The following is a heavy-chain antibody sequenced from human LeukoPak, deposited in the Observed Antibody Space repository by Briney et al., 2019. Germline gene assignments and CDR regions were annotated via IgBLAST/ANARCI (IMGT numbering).Heavy chain of an antibody. V-gene: IGHV3-30*02. CDR1: GFTFSSYG. D-gene: IGHD2-15*01. CDR3: AKGDSD. Sequence: GGFLRLSCAASGFTFSSYGMHWVRQAPGKGLEWVAFMQYDGSDKYYADSVKGRFTISRDNSKNTLYLQMNSLRVEDTAVYYCAKGDSDWGQGTLVTVSS. J-gene: IGHJ4*02. CDR2: MQYDGSDK.